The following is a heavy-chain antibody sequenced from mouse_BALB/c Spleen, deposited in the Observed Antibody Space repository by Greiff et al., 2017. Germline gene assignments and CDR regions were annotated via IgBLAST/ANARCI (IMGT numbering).Heavy chain of an antibody. J-gene: IGHJ4*01. CDR1: GFTFSDYY. Sequence: EVQLVESGGGLVKPGGSLKLSCAASGFTFSDYYMYWVRQTPEKRLEWVATISDGGSYTYYPDSVKGRFTISRDNAKNNLYLQMSSLKSEDTAMYYCARDGPYAMDYWGQGTSVTVSS. V-gene: IGHV5-4*02. CDR3: ARDGPYAMDY. CDR2: ISDGGSYT.